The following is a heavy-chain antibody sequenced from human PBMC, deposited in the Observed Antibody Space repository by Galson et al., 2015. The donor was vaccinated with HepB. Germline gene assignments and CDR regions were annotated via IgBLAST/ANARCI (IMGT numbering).Heavy chain of an antibody. CDR2: ISSNGGST. J-gene: IGHJ4*02. V-gene: IGHV3-64*01. Sequence: SLRLSCAASGFTFSSYAMHWVRQAPGKGLEYVSAISSNGGSTYYANSVKGRFTISRDNSKNTLYLQMGSLRAEDMAVYYCARGAGDSSGYGYFDYWGQGTLVTVSS. CDR1: GFTFSSYA. CDR3: ARGAGDSSGYGYFDY. D-gene: IGHD3-22*01.